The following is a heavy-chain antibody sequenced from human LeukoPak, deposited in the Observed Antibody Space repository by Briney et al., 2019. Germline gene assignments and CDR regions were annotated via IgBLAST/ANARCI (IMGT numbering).Heavy chain of an antibody. D-gene: IGHD3-9*01. CDR1: GGTFSSYA. J-gene: IGHJ4*02. Sequence: ASVKVSCKASGGTFSSYAISWVRQAPGQGLEWMGGIIPIFGTANYAQKFQGRVTITADKSTSTAYMELGSLGSDETAVYYCARVDLLTGYYFFDYWGQGTLVTVSS. V-gene: IGHV1-69*06. CDR3: ARVDLLTGYYFFDY. CDR2: IIPIFGTA.